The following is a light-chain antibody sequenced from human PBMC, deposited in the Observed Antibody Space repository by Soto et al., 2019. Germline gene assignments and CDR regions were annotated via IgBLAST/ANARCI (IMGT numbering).Light chain of an antibody. Sequence: EIVLTQSPGTLSLSPGERATLSCRASQSVSSRYLARYQQKPGQAPRLLIYGASSRATGIPDRFSGTGSGTDFTLTISRLEPEDFAVYYCQQYVSSPATFGQGTKVEIK. CDR2: GAS. J-gene: IGKJ1*01. V-gene: IGKV3-20*01. CDR3: QQYVSSPAT. CDR1: QSVSSRY.